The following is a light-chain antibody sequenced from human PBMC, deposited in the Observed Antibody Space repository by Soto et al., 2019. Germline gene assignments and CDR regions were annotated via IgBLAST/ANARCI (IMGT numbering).Light chain of an antibody. J-gene: IGKJ1*01. Sequence: DIPMTQSPSSLSASLGDVVTITCRTSQTISSYLNWYQQKPGKAPELLIHAASSLQSGVPSRFSGSGSGADFTLTISSLQPEDFATYYCQQSYSTPWTFGQGTKVEIK. CDR2: AAS. CDR1: QTISSY. V-gene: IGKV1-39*01. CDR3: QQSYSTPWT.